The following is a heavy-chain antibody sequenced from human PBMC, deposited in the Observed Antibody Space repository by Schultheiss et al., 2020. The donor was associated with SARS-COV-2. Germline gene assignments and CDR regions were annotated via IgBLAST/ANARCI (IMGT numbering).Heavy chain of an antibody. J-gene: IGHJ3*02. Sequence: GGSLRLSCAASGFTVSSNYMSWVRQAPGKGLEWVSTISGSGGTTYYADSVKGRFTISRDNAKNSLYLQMNSLRAEDTAVYYCARDNPGGLDIWGDAFDIWGQGTMVTVSS. CDR2: ISGSGGTT. D-gene: IGHD3/OR15-3a*01. V-gene: IGHV3-11*04. CDR1: GFTVSSNY. CDR3: ARDNPGGLDIWGDAFDI.